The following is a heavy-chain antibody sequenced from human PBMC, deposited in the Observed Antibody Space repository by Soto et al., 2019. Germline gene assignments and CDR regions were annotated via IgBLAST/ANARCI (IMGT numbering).Heavy chain of an antibody. Sequence: GGSLRLSCAASGFTFSSYAMSCVRQAPGKGLGWVSAISGSGGGTYCADSVKGRFTISRDNSKNTLYLQMNSLRAEDTAVYYCAKKIQLWLMDVWGQGTTVTVSS. CDR2: ISGSGGGT. V-gene: IGHV3-23*01. D-gene: IGHD5-18*01. J-gene: IGHJ6*02. CDR1: GFTFSSYA. CDR3: AKKIQLWLMDV.